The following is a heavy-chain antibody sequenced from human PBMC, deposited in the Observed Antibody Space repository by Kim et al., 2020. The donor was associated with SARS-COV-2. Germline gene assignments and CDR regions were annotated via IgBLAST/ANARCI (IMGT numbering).Heavy chain of an antibody. Sequence: SETLSLTCTVSGGSISSSSYYWGWIRQPPGKGLEWIGSIYYSGSTYYNPSLKSRVTISVDTSKNQFSLKLSSVTAADTAVYYCARLTTVIPFDYWGQGTLVTVSS. CDR2: IYYSGST. V-gene: IGHV4-39*01. CDR3: ARLTTVIPFDY. J-gene: IGHJ4*02. D-gene: IGHD4-17*01. CDR1: GGSISSSSYY.